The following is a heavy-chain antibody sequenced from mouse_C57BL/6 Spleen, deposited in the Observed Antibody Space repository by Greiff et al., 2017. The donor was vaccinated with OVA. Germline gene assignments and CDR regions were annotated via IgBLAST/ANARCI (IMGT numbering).Heavy chain of an antibody. D-gene: IGHD3-2*02. CDR3: ARGAAQALYAMDY. V-gene: IGHV1-18*01. CDR2: INPNNGGT. J-gene: IGHJ4*01. CDR1: GYTFTDYN. Sequence: EVKLQESGPELVKPGASVKIPCKASGYTFTDYNMDWVKQSHGKSLEWIGDINPNNGGTIYNQKFKGKATLTVDKSSSTAYMELRSLTSEDTAVYYCARGAAQALYAMDYWGQGTSVTVSS.